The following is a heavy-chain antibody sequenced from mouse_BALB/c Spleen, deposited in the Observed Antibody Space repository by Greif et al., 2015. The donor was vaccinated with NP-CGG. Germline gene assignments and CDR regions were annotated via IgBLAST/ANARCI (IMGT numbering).Heavy chain of an antibody. CDR3: ARANFDD. CDR2: ISTKANGYAT. CDR1: GFTFTDYY. Sequence: DVMLVEPGEGLVQPGGSLRLSCATSGFTFTDYYMSWVRQPPGKALEWLGFISTKANGYATEYSASVKGRFTISRDNSQSILYLQMNTRRAEDSATYDCARANFDDWGQGTTLTVSS. J-gene: IGHJ2*01. V-gene: IGHV7-3*02.